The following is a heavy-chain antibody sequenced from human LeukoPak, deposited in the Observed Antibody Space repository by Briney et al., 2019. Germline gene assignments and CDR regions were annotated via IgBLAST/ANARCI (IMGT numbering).Heavy chain of an antibody. J-gene: IGHJ6*03. CDR2: ISSSSSYT. CDR1: GFTFSSYS. D-gene: IGHD2-2*01. V-gene: IGHV3-21*01. CDR3: ARETGSTTSGVNYYYMDV. Sequence: GGFLRPSCAASGFTFSSYSMNWVRQAPGKGLEWVSSISSSSSYTYYADSVKGRFTISRDNAKNSLYLQMNSLRAEDTAVYYCARETGSTTSGVNYYYMDVWGKGTTVTVSS.